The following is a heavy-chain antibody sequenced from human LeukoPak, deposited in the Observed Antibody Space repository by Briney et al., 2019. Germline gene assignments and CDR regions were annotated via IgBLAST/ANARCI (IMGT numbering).Heavy chain of an antibody. CDR1: GGSISGYF. Sequence: TSETLSLTCTVSGGSISGYFWSWIRQPAGKELEWIGRIYSSGSNNYNPSLKSRVTMSLDTSKNHLSLNLSSVTAADTAVYYCAREPTSGREPNSCRPLDYWGQGTLVTVSS. J-gene: IGHJ4*02. V-gene: IGHV4-4*07. CDR3: AREPTSGREPNSCRPLDY. D-gene: IGHD2/OR15-2a*01. CDR2: IYSSGSN.